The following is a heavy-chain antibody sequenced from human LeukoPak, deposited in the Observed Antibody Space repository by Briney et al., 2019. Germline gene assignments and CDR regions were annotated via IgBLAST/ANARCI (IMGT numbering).Heavy chain of an antibody. CDR2: IYYSGST. CDR1: GGSISSSSYY. J-gene: IGHJ3*02. V-gene: IGHV4-39*01. D-gene: IGHD3-22*01. CDR3: ARRHYYDSRGAFDI. Sequence: PSETLSLTCTVSGGSISSSSYYWGWIRQPPGKGLEWIGSIYYSGSTYYNPSLKSRVTISVDTSKNQFSLKLSSVTAADTAVYYCARRHYYDSRGAFDIWGQGTMVTVSS.